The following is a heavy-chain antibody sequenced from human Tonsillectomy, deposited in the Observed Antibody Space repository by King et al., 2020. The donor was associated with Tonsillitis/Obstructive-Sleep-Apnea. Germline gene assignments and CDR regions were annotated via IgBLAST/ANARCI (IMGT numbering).Heavy chain of an antibody. D-gene: IGHD2-15*01. J-gene: IGHJ5*02. Sequence: VQLQQWGAGLLKPSETLSLTCAVYGGSFSGYYWSWIRPPPGKGLEWIGEINHSGSTNYNPSLKSRVTISVDTSKNQFSLKLSSVTAADTAVYYCARTYCSGDNCYSGNWFDPWGQGTLVTVSS. CDR1: GGSFSGYY. CDR2: INHSGST. CDR3: ARTYCSGDNCYSGNWFDP. V-gene: IGHV4-34*01.